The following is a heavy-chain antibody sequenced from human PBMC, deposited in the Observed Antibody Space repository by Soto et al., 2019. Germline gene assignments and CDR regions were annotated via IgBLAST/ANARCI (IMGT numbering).Heavy chain of an antibody. CDR1: GGSISSYY. J-gene: IGHJ4*02. CDR2: INHSGST. V-gene: IGHV4-34*01. Sequence: SETLSLTCTVSGGSISSYYWSWIRQPPGKGLEWIGEINHSGSTNYNPSLKSRVTISVDTSKNQFSLKLSSVTAADTAVYYCASIIRLERRRKGVPFDYWGQGTLVTVSS. CDR3: ASIIRLERRRKGVPFDY. D-gene: IGHD1-1*01.